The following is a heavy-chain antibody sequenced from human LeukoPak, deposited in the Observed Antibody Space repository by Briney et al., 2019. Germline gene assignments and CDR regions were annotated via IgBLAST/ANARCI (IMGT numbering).Heavy chain of an antibody. CDR3: ARDKNGAKSWAFDY. V-gene: IGHV3-9*01. CDR1: GFSFDDHA. J-gene: IGHJ4*02. D-gene: IGHD4/OR15-4a*01. Sequence: SLRLSCAASGFSFDDHAMHWVRQVPGKGLQWVSGISWNSGMRDYADSVKGRFTISRDNAKNSLYLEMDSLRAEDTALYYCARDKNGAKSWAFDYWGQGSLVIVSP. CDR2: ISWNSGMR.